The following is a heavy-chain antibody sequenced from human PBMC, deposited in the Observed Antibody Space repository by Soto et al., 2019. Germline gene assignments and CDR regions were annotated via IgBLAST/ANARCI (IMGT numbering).Heavy chain of an antibody. J-gene: IGHJ4*02. V-gene: IGHV3-30*03. CDR3: ATEGCSGGICCGFDY. Sequence: QVQLVESGGGVVQPGRSLRLSCAASGFTFSSYGMHWVRQAPGKGLEWVAVMSWDGSDEFYEETVKGRFTVSRDNSRNTLYLQMNSLRPEDTAVYYCATEGCSGGICCGFDYWGQGTLVTVSS. CDR1: GFTFSSYG. CDR2: MSWDGSDE. D-gene: IGHD2-15*01.